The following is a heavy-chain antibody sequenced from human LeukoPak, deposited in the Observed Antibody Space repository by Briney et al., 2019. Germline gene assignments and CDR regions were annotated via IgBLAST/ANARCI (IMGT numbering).Heavy chain of an antibody. CDR3: ARVPTRRFSAMVRGLTRMIDY. V-gene: IGHV4-34*01. Sequence: SETLSLTCAVYGGSFSGYYWSWIRQPPGKGLEWIGEINHSGSTNYNPSLKSRVTISVDTSKNQFSLKLSSVTAADTAVYYCARVPTRRFSAMVRGLTRMIDYWGQGTWSPSPQ. CDR1: GGSFSGYY. D-gene: IGHD3-10*01. J-gene: IGHJ4*02. CDR2: INHSGST.